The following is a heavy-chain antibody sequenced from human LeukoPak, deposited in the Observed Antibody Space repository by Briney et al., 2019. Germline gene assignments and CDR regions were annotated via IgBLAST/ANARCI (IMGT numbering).Heavy chain of an antibody. V-gene: IGHV4-39*07. CDR1: GGSISSSSYY. Sequence: PSETLSLTCTVSGGSISSSSYYWGWIRQPPGKGLEWIGSIYYSGSTYYNPSLKSRVTISVDTSKNQFSLKLRSVTAADTAVYYCARAGDSSGYLFYYWGQGTLVTVSS. J-gene: IGHJ4*02. D-gene: IGHD3-22*01. CDR3: ARAGDSSGYLFYY. CDR2: IYYSGST.